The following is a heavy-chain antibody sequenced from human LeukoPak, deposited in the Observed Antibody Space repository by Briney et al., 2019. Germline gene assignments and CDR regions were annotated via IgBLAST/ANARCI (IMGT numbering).Heavy chain of an antibody. CDR3: ARADSSSWYESTYYFDY. D-gene: IGHD6-13*01. Sequence: PGGSLRLSCAASGFTFSDYYMSWIRQAPGKGLEWASYISSSGSTIYYADSVKGRSTISRDNAKNSLYLQMNSLRAEDTAVYYCARADSSSWYESTYYFDYWGQGTLVTVSS. J-gene: IGHJ4*02. CDR2: ISSSGSTI. CDR1: GFTFSDYY. V-gene: IGHV3-11*01.